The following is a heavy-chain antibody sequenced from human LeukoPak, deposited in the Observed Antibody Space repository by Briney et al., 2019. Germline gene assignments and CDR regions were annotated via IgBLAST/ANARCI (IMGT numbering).Heavy chain of an antibody. V-gene: IGHV4-34*01. CDR1: GGSFSGYY. CDR2: INHSGST. D-gene: IGHD3-10*01. CDR3: ASGIWFGELLP. J-gene: IGHJ5*02. Sequence: NPSETLSLTCAVYGGSFSGYYWSWIRQPPGKGLEWIGEINHSGSTNYNPSLKSRVTISVDTSKNQFSLKLSSVTAADTAVYYCASGIWFGELLPWGQGTLVTVSS.